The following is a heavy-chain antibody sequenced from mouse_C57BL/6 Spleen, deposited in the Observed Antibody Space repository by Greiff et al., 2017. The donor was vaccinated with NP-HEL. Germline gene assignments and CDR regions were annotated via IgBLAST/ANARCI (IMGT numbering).Heavy chain of an antibody. CDR3: ARGKYYDYDRGGYAMDY. V-gene: IGHV1-69*01. J-gene: IGHJ4*01. CDR1: GYTFTSYW. D-gene: IGHD2-4*01. CDR2: IDPSDSYT. Sequence: QVQLQQPGAELVMPGASVKLSCKASGYTFTSYWMHWVKQRPGKGLEWIGEIDPSDSYTNYNQKFKGKSTLTVDKPSNTAYMPLSSLTSEDSAVYYCARGKYYDYDRGGYAMDYWGQGTSVTVSS.